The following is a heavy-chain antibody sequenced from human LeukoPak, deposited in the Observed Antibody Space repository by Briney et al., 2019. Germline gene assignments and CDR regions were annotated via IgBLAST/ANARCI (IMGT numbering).Heavy chain of an antibody. CDR2: ISGSSSDT. V-gene: IGHV3-11*03. Sequence: GGSLRLSCAASGFSFTNAWMSWVRQAPGRGLEWVSYISGSSSDTNYADSVKGRFTISRDNAKNSLSLQMNSLSADDTALYYCARYSFDGSDYLLDYWGQGTLVTVSS. D-gene: IGHD3-22*01. CDR1: GFSFTNAW. CDR3: ARYSFDGSDYLLDY. J-gene: IGHJ4*02.